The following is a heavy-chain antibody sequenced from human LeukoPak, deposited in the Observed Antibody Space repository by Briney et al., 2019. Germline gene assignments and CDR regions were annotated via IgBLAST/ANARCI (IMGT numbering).Heavy chain of an antibody. Sequence: SETLSLTCTVSGGSINNYYWNWIRQPPGKGLEWIGYIYYSGSTNYNPSLKGRVTISVDTSKNQFSLKLSSVTAADTAVYYCARDPEYYYDSSGVGPAFDIWGQGTMVTVSS. CDR1: GGSINNYY. D-gene: IGHD3-22*01. J-gene: IGHJ3*02. V-gene: IGHV4-59*01. CDR2: IYYSGST. CDR3: ARDPEYYYDSSGVGPAFDI.